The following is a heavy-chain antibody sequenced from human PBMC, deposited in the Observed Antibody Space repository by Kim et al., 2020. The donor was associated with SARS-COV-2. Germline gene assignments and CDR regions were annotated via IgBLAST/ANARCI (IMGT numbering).Heavy chain of an antibody. V-gene: IGHV3-15*01. Sequence: KGRFTISRDDSKNTLYLQMNSLKTEDTAVYYCTTVEGMGGSQPPWGAFDIWGQGTMVTVSS. J-gene: IGHJ3*02. CDR3: TTVEGMGGSQPPWGAFDI. D-gene: IGHD1-26*01.